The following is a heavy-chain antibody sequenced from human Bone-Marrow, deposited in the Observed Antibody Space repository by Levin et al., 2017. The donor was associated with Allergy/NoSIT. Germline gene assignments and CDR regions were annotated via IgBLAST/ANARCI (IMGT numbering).Heavy chain of an antibody. CDR3: ARGYYDFWSGYYFRGSSGCDY. CDR2: ISSSGSTI. J-gene: IGHJ4*02. D-gene: IGHD3-3*01. Sequence: QSGGSLRLSCAASGFTFSSYEMNWVRQAPGKGLEWVSYISSSGSTIYYADSVKGRFTISRDNAKNSLYLQMNSLRAEDTAVYYCARGYYDFWSGYYFRGSSGCDYWGQGTLVTVSS. CDR1: GFTFSSYE. V-gene: IGHV3-48*03.